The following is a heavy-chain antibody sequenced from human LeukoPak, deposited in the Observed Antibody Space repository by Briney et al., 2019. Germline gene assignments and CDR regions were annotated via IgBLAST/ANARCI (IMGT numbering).Heavy chain of an antibody. V-gene: IGHV4-59*12. D-gene: IGHD2-2*02. CDR3: ARRPRYCSSTSCYTPSSAFDI. CDR1: GGSISSYY. Sequence: PSETLSLTCTVSGGSISSYYWSWIRQPPGKGLEWIGYIYYSGSTNYNPSLKSRVTISVDTSKNQFSLKLSSVTAADTAVYYCARRPRYCSSTSCYTPSSAFDIWGQGTMVTVSS. J-gene: IGHJ3*02. CDR2: IYYSGST.